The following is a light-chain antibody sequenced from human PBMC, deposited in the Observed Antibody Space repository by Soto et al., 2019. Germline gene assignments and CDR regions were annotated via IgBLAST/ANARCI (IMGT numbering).Light chain of an antibody. J-gene: IGKJ2*01. CDR2: KAS. CDR1: QSIRSW. CDR3: QQYNSYSGYT. V-gene: IGKV1-5*03. Sequence: DIQMTQSPSTLSASVGDRVTITCRASQSIRSWLAWYQQKPGKVPKLLIYKASSLESGVPSRFSGSGSGTEFTLTISSLQPDDFATYYCQQYNSYSGYTFGQGTKLEIK.